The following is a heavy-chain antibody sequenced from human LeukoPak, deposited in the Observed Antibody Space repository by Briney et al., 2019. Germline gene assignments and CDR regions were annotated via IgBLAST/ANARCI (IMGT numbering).Heavy chain of an antibody. CDR1: GFTFSSYE. CDR3: ARGRSYFDY. V-gene: IGHV3-48*03. Sequence: PGGSLRLSCVASGFTFSSYEMNWVRQAPGKGLEWVSYISSIGRTIYYADSVKGRFTISRDNAKNSLYLQMNSLRAEDTAVYYCARGRSYFDYWGQGTLVTVSS. CDR2: ISSIGRTI. J-gene: IGHJ4*02.